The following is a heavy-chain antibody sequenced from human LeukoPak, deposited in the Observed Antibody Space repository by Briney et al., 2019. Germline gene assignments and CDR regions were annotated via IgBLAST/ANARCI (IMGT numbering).Heavy chain of an antibody. D-gene: IGHD3-22*01. CDR2: MNPNTGRT. J-gene: IGHJ4*02. CDR3: ARLSQTPDYYSNGGYYFLGY. Sequence: GASVTVSFKASRYTFTSYDINWVREAAGQGLEWMGWMNPNTGRTGFAQRFQGRLSMTRDTSISTAYMELSSLRSDDTAVYYCARLSQTPDYYSNGGYYFLGYWGQGTPVTVSS. CDR1: RYTFTSYD. V-gene: IGHV1-8*01.